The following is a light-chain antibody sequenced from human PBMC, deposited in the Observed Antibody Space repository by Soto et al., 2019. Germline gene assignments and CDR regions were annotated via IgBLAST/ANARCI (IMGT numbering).Light chain of an antibody. CDR2: EGS. Sequence: QSALTQPASVSESPGQSITISCTGTSSDVGSYEFVSWYQQYPGKAPKLMIYEGSKRPSGVSDRFSGSKSGNTASLTISGLQAEDEADYFCCSSAGGSNVFGAGTKVTVL. J-gene: IGLJ1*01. V-gene: IGLV2-23*03. CDR1: SSDVGSYEF. CDR3: CSSAGGSNV.